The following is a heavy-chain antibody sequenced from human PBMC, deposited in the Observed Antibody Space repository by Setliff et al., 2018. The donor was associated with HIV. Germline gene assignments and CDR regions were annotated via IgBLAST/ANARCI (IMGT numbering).Heavy chain of an antibody. V-gene: IGHV3-48*03. D-gene: IGHD2-21*01. CDR3: ARGQFRLRPDSLDL. Sequence: GSLRLSCAASGFTFSSYEMDWFRQAPGKGLEWVSYITGSSDTIYYADSVKGRFTISRDDSNNTLYLQLNSLRAEDTAIYYCARGQFRLRPDSLDLWGQGTLVTVSS. CDR2: ITGSSDTI. CDR1: GFTFSSYE. J-gene: IGHJ3*01.